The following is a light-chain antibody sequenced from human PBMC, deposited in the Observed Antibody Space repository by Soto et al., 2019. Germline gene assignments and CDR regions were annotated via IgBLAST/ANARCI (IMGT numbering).Light chain of an antibody. Sequence: QSALTQPASVSGSPGQSITISCTGTSSDVGGGYNYVSWYQQHPGKAPKLMIYEVSNRPSGVSNRFSGSKSVNTASLTVSGLQTEDEADYYCSSYAGSDNSPYVFGTGTKLTVL. V-gene: IGLV2-14*01. CDR3: SSYAGSDNSPYV. CDR2: EVS. J-gene: IGLJ1*01. CDR1: SSDVGGGYNY.